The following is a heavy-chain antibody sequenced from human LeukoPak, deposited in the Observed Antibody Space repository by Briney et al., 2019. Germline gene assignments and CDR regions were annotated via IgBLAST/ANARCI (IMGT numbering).Heavy chain of an antibody. J-gene: IGHJ4*02. CDR2: IYPGDSDT. CDR1: GYSFTSYW. Sequence: GASLEISCKSSGYSFTSYWIGWVRQLPGKGLEWMGIIYPGDSDTRYSPSFQGQVTISADKSISTAYLQWSSLKASDTAMYYCARQIGYDLGDYWGQGTLVTVSS. CDR3: ARQIGYDLGDY. V-gene: IGHV5-51*01. D-gene: IGHD3-3*01.